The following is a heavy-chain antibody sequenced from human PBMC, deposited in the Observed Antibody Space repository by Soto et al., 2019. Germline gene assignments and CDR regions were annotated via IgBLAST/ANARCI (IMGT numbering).Heavy chain of an antibody. J-gene: IGHJ4*02. V-gene: IGHV3-23*01. Sequence: EVRLLESGGGLVQPGGSLRLSCAASGFTFSNYAMSWVRQAPEKGLEWVSAISGSGDSTYYAGSVRGRFTISRDNSKNTLFVQMNSLRVGDKALYYGAVPTGIEVTGPDKWGQGTLVTVSS. CDR2: ISGSGDST. CDR1: GFTFSNYA. CDR3: AVPTGIEVTGPDK. D-gene: IGHD6-19*01.